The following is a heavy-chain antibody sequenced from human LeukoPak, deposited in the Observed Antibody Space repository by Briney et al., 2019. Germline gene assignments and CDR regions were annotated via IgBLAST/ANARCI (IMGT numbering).Heavy chain of an antibody. CDR1: GGSISSSSYY. J-gene: IGHJ4*02. Sequence: SETLSLTCTVSGGSISSSSYYWGWIRQPPGKGLEWIGSIYYSGSTYYNPSLKSRVTISVDTSKNQFSLKLSSVTAADTAMYYCATHYGSGSYYFDYWGQGTLVTVSS. CDR2: IYYSGST. D-gene: IGHD3-10*01. V-gene: IGHV4-39*01. CDR3: ATHYGSGSYYFDY.